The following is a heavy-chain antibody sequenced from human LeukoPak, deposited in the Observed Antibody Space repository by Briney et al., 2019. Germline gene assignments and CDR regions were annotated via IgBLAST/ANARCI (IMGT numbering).Heavy chain of an antibody. V-gene: IGHV4-59*08. Sequence: PSETLSLTCTVSGGSISGYYWSWIRQSPEKGLESIGFIYSTGSTNYNPSLKSRVTISVDTSKNQVSLKLSSVTAADTAVYYCASSEWELRGMAIDYWGQGTLVTVSS. CDR1: GGSISGYY. CDR2: IYSTGST. CDR3: ASSEWELRGMAIDY. J-gene: IGHJ4*02. D-gene: IGHD1-26*01.